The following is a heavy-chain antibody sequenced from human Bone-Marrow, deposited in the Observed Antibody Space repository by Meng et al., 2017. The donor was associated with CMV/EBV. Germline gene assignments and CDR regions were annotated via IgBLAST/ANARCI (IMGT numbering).Heavy chain of an antibody. V-gene: IGHV4-39*07. CDR1: GGSVSSGSYY. J-gene: IGHJ6*02. CDR2: IYHSGST. D-gene: IGHD1-14*01. Sequence: SETLSLTCTVSGGSVSSGSYYWSWIRQPPGKGLEWIGSIYHSGSTYYNSSLKSRVTISIDTSKNQFSLKLSSVTAADTAVYYCARKGFPDETSYYYYGMDVWGQGTTVTVSS. CDR3: ARKGFPDETSYYYYGMDV.